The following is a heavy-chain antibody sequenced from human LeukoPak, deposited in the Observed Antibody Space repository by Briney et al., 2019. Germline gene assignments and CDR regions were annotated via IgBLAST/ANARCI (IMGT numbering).Heavy chain of an antibody. CDR3: AIQAGSGSYYTS. J-gene: IGHJ5*02. CDR1: GFTFSSYG. Sequence: GGSLRLSCTASGFTFSSYGMHWVRQAPGKGLEWVAFIRNDGSHKYDTDSVTGRFTISRDNSKNTLYLQMNSLRTEDTAMYYCAIQAGSGSYYTSWGQGTLVTVSS. CDR2: IRNDGSHK. D-gene: IGHD1-26*01. V-gene: IGHV3-30*02.